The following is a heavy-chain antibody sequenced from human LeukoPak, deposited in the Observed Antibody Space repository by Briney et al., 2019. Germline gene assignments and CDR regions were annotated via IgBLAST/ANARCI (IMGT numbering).Heavy chain of an antibody. Sequence: GGSPRLSCAASGFTFDDYTMHWVRHAPGKGLEWVSLISWDGGSTYYADSVKGRFTISRDKSKNTLYLQMNSLRVEDTAVYYCAKSKEDCCGSFDPWGQGTLVTVSS. J-gene: IGHJ5*02. CDR2: ISWDGGST. CDR1: GFTFDDYT. CDR3: AKSKEDCCGSFDP. D-gene: IGHD2-15*01. V-gene: IGHV3-43*01.